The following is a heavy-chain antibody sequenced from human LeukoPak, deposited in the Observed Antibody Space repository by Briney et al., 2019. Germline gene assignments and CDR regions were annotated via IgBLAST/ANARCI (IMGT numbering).Heavy chain of an antibody. J-gene: IGHJ3*02. D-gene: IGHD3-22*01. CDR1: GFVVSSNY. Sequence: GGSLRLSCAVSGFVVSSNYMNWVRQPPGKGLEWVSIIYSGGRTYYADSVKGRFTISRDNAKNTLYLQMNSLRAEDTAVYYCASPGTTWHYDSSGWDAFDIWGQGTMVTVSS. CDR2: IYSGGRT. CDR3: ASPGTTWHYDSSGWDAFDI. V-gene: IGHV3-53*01.